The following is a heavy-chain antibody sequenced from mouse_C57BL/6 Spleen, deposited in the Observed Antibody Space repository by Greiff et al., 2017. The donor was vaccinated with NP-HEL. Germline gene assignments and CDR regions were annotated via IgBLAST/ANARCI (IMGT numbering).Heavy chain of an antibody. CDR2: IDPSDSYT. V-gene: IGHV1-59*01. CDR1: GYTFTSYW. J-gene: IGHJ4*01. CDR3: ARLYSNPYYYAMDY. D-gene: IGHD2-5*01. Sequence: VQLQQPGAELVRPGTSVKLSCKASGYTFTSYWMHWVKQRPGQGLEWIGVIDPSDSYTNYNQKFKGKATLTVDTSSSTAYMQLSSLTSEDSAVYYCARLYSNPYYYAMDYWGQGTSVTVSS.